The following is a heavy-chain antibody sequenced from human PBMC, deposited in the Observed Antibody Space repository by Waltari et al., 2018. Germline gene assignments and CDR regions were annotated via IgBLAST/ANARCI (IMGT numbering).Heavy chain of an antibody. V-gene: IGHV4-39*01. Sequence: QLQLQESGPGLVKPSETLSLTCTVSGGSISSGPYYWGWIRQPPEKGLEGIGSFHHGGNTFSTPSLKSRVTISVDRSSNQFSLKLYSLTAADTAVYYCARHGGESYGYLWVDPWGQGTLVTVSS. J-gene: IGHJ5*02. CDR3: ARHGGESYGYLWVDP. D-gene: IGHD5-18*01. CDR2: FHHGGNT. CDR1: GGSISSGPYY.